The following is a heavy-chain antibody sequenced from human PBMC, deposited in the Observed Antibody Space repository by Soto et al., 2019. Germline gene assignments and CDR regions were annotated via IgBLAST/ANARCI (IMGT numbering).Heavy chain of an antibody. Sequence: SETLSLTCTVSGGSISSYYWSWIRQPPGKGLEWIGYIYYNGTTNYNPSLKSRVTMSVGTSKNQFSLKLSSVTAADTAVYYCARYYYYTSGYYYDYWGQGSLVTVS. J-gene: IGHJ4*02. CDR3: ARYYYYTSGYYYDY. V-gene: IGHV4-59*13. CDR1: GGSISSYY. D-gene: IGHD3-22*01. CDR2: IYYNGTT.